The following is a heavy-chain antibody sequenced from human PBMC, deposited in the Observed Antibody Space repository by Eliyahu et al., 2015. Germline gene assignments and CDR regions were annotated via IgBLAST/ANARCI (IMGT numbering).Heavy chain of an antibody. V-gene: IGHV3-30*18. D-gene: IGHD4-17*01. CDR2: ISYDGSNE. CDR1: GFTFSXYG. J-gene: IGHJ4*02. CDR3: AKAIRTYDYGDYLSRAPIDY. Sequence: QVQLVETGGGVVQPGRSLXLSCAAXGFTFSXYGXHWVRQAPGKGLGWVAVISYDGSNEYYADSVTGRFTISRDNSKSTLYLQMNSLRAEDTAVYYCAKAIRTYDYGDYLSRAPIDYWGQGTLGTVSS.